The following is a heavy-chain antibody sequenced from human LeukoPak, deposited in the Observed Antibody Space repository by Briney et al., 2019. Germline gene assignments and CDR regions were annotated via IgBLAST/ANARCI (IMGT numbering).Heavy chain of an antibody. J-gene: IGHJ4*02. CDR3: ARVPTSSWPSPDY. CDR1: GGPFSGDY. V-gene: IGHV4-34*01. CDR2: INHSGSA. Sequence: SSEPLSLTCAVYGGPFSGDYWSWVPQSPGKGLEWIGEINHSGSANYNPSLTSRVTISVDTSKNQFSLKLSSVTAADTAVYFCARVPTSSWPSPDYWGQGTLVTVSS. D-gene: IGHD6-13*01.